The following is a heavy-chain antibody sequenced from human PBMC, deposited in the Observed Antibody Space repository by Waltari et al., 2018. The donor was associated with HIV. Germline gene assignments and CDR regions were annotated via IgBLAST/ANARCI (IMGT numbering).Heavy chain of an antibody. V-gene: IGHV1-69*01. CDR1: RGTFNTYG. CDR3: AWTRVKTPQVDSWFDP. D-gene: IGHD3-3*01. CDR2: IIATLGTS. J-gene: IGHJ5*02. Sequence: QVQLMQSGAEVKRPGSSVTVSCKASRGTFNTYGIAWVRQAPGQGPVWMGGIIATLGTSNYSPQVDGRLALSADESTTTAYMDLTDLTYDDTAVYVCAWTRVKTPQVDSWFDPWGRGTLVTV.